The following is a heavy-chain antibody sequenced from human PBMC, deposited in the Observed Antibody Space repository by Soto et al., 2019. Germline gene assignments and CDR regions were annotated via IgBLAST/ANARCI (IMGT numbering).Heavy chain of an antibody. Sequence: SVKVSCKASGFTFTSSAVQWVRQARGQRLEWIGWIVVGSGNTNYAQKFQERVTITRDMSTSTAYMELSSLRSEDTAVYYCAAGEIGYETLFDYWGQGTLVTVSS. CDR3: AAGEIGYETLFDY. V-gene: IGHV1-58*01. CDR1: GFTFTSSA. CDR2: IVVGSGNT. D-gene: IGHD2-2*01. J-gene: IGHJ4*02.